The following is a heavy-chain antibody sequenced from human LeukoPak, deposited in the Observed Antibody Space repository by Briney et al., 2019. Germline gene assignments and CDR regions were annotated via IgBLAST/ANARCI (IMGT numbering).Heavy chain of an antibody. D-gene: IGHD6-6*01. CDR2: IYYSGNT. CDR1: GGSISSSGSY. J-gene: IGHJ5*02. V-gene: IGHV4-39*07. CDR3: ARASIAARRTGWAWALYNWFDP. Sequence: SETLSLTCTVSGGSISSSGSYWGWIRQPPGKGLEWIGSIYYSGNTYNPSLKSRVTISVDTSKNQFSLKLSSVTAADTAVYYCARASIAARRTGWAWALYNWFDPWGQGTLVTVSS.